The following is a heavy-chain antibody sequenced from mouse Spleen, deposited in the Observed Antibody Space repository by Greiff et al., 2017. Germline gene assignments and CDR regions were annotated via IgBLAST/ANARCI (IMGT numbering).Heavy chain of an antibody. CDR2: ISSGGSYT. J-gene: IGHJ2*01. CDR3: ARRDYDYFDY. V-gene: IGHV5-6*02. D-gene: IGHD2-4*01. CDR1: GFTFSSYG. Sequence: EVKLEESGGDLVKPGGSLKLSCAASGFTFSSYGMSWVRQTPDKRLEWVATISSGGSYTYYPDSVKGRFTISRDNAKNTLYLQMSSLKSEDTAMYYCARRDYDYFDYWGQGTTLTVSS.